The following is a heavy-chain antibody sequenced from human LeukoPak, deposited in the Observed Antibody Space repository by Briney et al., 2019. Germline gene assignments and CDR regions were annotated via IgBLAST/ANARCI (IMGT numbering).Heavy chain of an antibody. CDR2: FGRSGSDT. J-gene: IGHJ4*02. Sequence: PGGSLRLSCAASGFTFGTSAMSWVRQAPGKAPEWVSTFGRSGSDTYYSDSVKGRFTIFRDNSKNTLYLQMNSLRDEDTAVYYCAKGSLGSWYYFDYWGQGTLVTVSS. V-gene: IGHV3-23*01. D-gene: IGHD6-13*01. CDR1: GFTFGTSA. CDR3: AKGSLGSWYYFDY.